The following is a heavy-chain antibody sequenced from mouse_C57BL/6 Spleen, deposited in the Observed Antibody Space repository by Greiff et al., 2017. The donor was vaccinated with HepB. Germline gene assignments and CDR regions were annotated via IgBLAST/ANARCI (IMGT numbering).Heavy chain of an antibody. Sequence: VQLQQSGPELVKPGASVKISCKASGYTFTDYYMNWVKQSHGKSLEWIGDINPNNGGTSYNQKFKGKATLTVDKSSSTAHMELRSLTSEDSAVYYCARGNYYGSSFYAMDYWGQGTSVTVSS. CDR3: ARGNYYGSSFYAMDY. D-gene: IGHD1-1*01. CDR1: GYTFTDYY. V-gene: IGHV1-26*01. J-gene: IGHJ4*01. CDR2: INPNNGGT.